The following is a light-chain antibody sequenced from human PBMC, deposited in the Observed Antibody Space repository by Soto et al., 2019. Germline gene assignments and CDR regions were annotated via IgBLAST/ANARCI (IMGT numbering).Light chain of an antibody. CDR3: QQYYGGPIT. CDR1: QSVLSRSNNKNY. V-gene: IGKV4-1*01. Sequence: DIVMTQSPDSLGVSLGERATVNCKSSQSVLSRSNNKNYLAWFQQKPGQPPKLLIYWASTRESGVPDRFGGSGSGTDFTLTISSLQAEDVAVYYCQQYYGGPITFGQGTRLEIK. J-gene: IGKJ5*01. CDR2: WAS.